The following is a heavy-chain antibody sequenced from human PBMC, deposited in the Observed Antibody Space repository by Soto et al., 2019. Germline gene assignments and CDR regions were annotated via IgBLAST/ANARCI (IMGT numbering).Heavy chain of an antibody. CDR2: ISAYNGNT. Sequence: ASVKVSCKASGYTFTSYGISWVRQAPGQGLEWMGWISAYNGNTNYAQKLQGRVTMTTDTSTSTAYMELRSLRSDDTAVYYCTRDSRSPSHICGGDCFIDYWGQGTLVTVSS. CDR3: TRDSRSPSHICGGDCFIDY. J-gene: IGHJ4*02. V-gene: IGHV1-18*04. D-gene: IGHD2-21*02. CDR1: GYTFTSYG.